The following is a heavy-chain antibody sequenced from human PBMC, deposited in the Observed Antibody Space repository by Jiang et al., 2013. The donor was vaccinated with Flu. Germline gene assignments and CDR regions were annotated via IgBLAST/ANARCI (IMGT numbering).Heavy chain of an antibody. CDR2: LSYSGSA. CDR1: GDSISSYY. Sequence: LLKPSETLSLTCTVSGDSISSYYWSWIRQPPGKGLEWIGYLSYSGSANYNPSLKSRVTISEDTSKNQFSLQLRSVTAADTAVYYCASCSGWCDYWGQGILVTVSS. CDR3: ASCSGWCDY. D-gene: IGHD6-19*01. V-gene: IGHV4-59*01. J-gene: IGHJ4*02.